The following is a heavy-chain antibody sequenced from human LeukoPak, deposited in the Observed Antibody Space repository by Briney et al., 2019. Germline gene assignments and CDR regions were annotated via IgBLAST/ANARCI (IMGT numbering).Heavy chain of an antibody. D-gene: IGHD3-10*01. CDR2: ISYDGSNK. CDR1: GFTFSSYA. CDR3: ARDNPALPMVRGTSDY. V-gene: IGHV3-30-3*01. J-gene: IGHJ4*02. Sequence: GGSLRLSCAASGFTFSSYAMHWVRQAPGKGLEWVAVISYDGSNKYYADSVKGRFTISRDNSKNTLYLQMNSLRAEDTAVYYCARDNPALPMVRGTSDYWGQGTLVTVSS.